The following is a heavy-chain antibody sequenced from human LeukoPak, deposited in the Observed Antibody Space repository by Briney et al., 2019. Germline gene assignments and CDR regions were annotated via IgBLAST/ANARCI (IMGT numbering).Heavy chain of an antibody. D-gene: IGHD4-23*01. Sequence: ASVKVSCKASGYTFTGYYMHWVRQAPGQGLEWMGWINPNSGGTNYAQKFQGRVTMTRDTSISTAYMELSRLRSDDTAVYYCARDGDDYGGNYYYYYMDVWGKGTTVTASS. CDR3: ARDGDDYGGNYYYYYMDV. CDR2: INPNSGGT. J-gene: IGHJ6*03. V-gene: IGHV1-2*02. CDR1: GYTFTGYY.